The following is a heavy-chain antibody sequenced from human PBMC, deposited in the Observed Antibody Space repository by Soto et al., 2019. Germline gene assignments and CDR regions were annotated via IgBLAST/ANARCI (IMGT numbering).Heavy chain of an antibody. V-gene: IGHV4-31*11. Sequence: SETLSLTCAVSGGSISSGGYSWSWIRQPPGKGLEWIGYIYYSGSTYYNPSLKSRVTISVDTSKYQFSLKLSSVTAADTAVYYCARVVDIVATIVYYFDYWGQGTLVTVSS. D-gene: IGHD5-12*01. CDR3: ARVVDIVATIVYYFDY. J-gene: IGHJ4*02. CDR1: GGSISSGGYS. CDR2: IYYSGST.